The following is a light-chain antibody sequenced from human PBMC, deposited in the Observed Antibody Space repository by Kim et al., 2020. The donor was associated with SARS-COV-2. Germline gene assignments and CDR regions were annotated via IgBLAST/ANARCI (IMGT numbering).Light chain of an antibody. V-gene: IGKV3-20*01. CDR3: QQYTDSFTWT. Sequence: PGDRATPSCRASQSVSISYLAWYQQKPGQAPRLLIYATSSRATGIPGRFSGSGSGTDFILTISRLEPEDFAMYYCQQYTDSFTWTFGQGTKVDIK. J-gene: IGKJ1*01. CDR1: QSVSISY. CDR2: ATS.